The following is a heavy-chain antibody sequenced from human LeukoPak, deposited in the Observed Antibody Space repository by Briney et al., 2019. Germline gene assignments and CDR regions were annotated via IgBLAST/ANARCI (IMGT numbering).Heavy chain of an antibody. V-gene: IGHV1-69*05. J-gene: IGHJ3*02. CDR2: IIPIFGTA. Sequence: VASVKVSCKASGGTFSSYAISWVRQAPGQGLEWMGGIIPIFGTANYAQKFQGRVTITTDESTSTAYMELSSLRSEDTAVYYCARSPWGDAFDIWGQGTMVTVSS. CDR1: GGTFSSYA. D-gene: IGHD7-27*01. CDR3: ARSPWGDAFDI.